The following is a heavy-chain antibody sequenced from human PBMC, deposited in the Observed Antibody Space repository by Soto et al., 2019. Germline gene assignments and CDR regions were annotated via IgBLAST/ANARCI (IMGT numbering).Heavy chain of an antibody. D-gene: IGHD3-9*01. CDR3: ARVVPNDVLTHAYLYFDL. J-gene: IGHJ2*01. CDR2: ISAYNGNT. V-gene: IGHV1-18*01. Sequence: GASVKVLCRASGYTFTSDAITWVRQAPGQGREWTGWISAYNGNTNYAQGVQGRVTMTTDTYTSTAYMELRSLGYDDTAVYYCARVVPNDVLTHAYLYFDLWGRGTLVTVSS. CDR1: GYTFTSDA.